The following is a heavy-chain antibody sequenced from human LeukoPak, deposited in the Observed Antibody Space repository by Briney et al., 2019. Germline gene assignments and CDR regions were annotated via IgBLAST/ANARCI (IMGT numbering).Heavy chain of an antibody. CDR3: TRGLYDFWSGYYSWFDP. D-gene: IGHD3-3*01. CDR1: GGSISSYY. Sequence: RSSETLSLTCTVSGGSISSYYWSWIRQPPGKGLEWIGYIYYSGSTNYNPSLKSRVTISVDTSKNQFSLKLSSVTAADTAVYYCTRGLYDFWSGYYSWFDPWGQGTLVTVSS. J-gene: IGHJ5*02. V-gene: IGHV4-59*01. CDR2: IYYSGST.